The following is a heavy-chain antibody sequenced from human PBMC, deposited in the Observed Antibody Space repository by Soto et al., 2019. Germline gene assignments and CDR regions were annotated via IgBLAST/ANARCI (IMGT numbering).Heavy chain of an antibody. CDR3: AGAGSDAFDV. CDR2: TYYSSRWRN. J-gene: IGHJ3*01. V-gene: IGHV6-1*01. CDR1: GDSVSSNTLA. Sequence: SQTLSLTCAISGDSVSSNTLAWNWIRQSPSRGLEWLGRTYYSSRWRNDYAVSVKSRITINPDTSKNQFSLQLNSVTPEDTAVYYCAGAGSDAFDVWGQGTMVIVSS.